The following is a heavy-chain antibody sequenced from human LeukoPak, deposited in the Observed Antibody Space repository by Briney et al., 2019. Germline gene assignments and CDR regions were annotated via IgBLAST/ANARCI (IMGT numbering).Heavy chain of an antibody. Sequence: GGSLRLSCAASGFIFSGYWISWVRQTPERGLEWVANIKQDGSEKYYVDSVKGRFTISRDNARSSLYLQMNSLRIEDTAVYYCASTSSWYGGREWAHYFDYWGQGTLVTVSS. CDR1: GFIFSGYW. D-gene: IGHD6-13*01. CDR3: ASTSSWYGGREWAHYFDY. J-gene: IGHJ4*02. V-gene: IGHV3-7*03. CDR2: IKQDGSEK.